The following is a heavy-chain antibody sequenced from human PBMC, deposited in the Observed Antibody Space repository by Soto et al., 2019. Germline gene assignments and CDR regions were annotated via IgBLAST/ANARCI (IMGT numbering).Heavy chain of an antibody. CDR2: IDEYGSTI. D-gene: IGHD3-10*01. V-gene: IGHV3-74*01. CDR1: GFTFSSYW. J-gene: IGHJ4*02. CDR3: TRDIGGKGAY. Sequence: GGSLRLSCAASGFTFSSYWMHWVRQVPGKGLLWVSRIDEYGSTINYADSVKGRFTISRDNARNTLYLEMNSLRAEDTALYYCTRDIGGKGAYWGPGTLVTVSS.